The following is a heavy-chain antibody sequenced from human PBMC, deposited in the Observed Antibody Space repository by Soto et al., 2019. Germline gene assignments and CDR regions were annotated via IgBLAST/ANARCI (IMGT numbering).Heavy chain of an antibody. CDR1: GGSISSYY. CDR3: ARHSSGSSFDP. Sequence: QVQLQESGPGLVKPSETLSLTCTLSGGSISSYYWSWIRQPPGKGLEWIGYVYFSGSTNYNPSLTSRVTISVDTSKNQFSLNLSSVTAADTAIYYCARHSSGSSFDPWGQGTLVTVSS. V-gene: IGHV4-59*08. D-gene: IGHD3-10*01. J-gene: IGHJ5*02. CDR2: VYFSGST.